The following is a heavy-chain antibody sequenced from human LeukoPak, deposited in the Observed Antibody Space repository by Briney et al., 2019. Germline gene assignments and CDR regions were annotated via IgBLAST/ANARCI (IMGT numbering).Heavy chain of an antibody. CDR3: ANGPHYNILTGFYKVRSHLDY. J-gene: IGHJ4*02. V-gene: IGHV3-23*01. CDR2: ISGSGGSR. D-gene: IGHD3-9*01. Sequence: GGSLRLSCATSGSTFSDYYMSWIRQAPGKGLEWVSSISGSGGSRHYADSVKGRFTLSRDNSKNTLYLQMNSLRAEDTAVYYCANGPHYNILTGFYKVRSHLDYWGQGTLVTVSS. CDR1: GSTFSDYY.